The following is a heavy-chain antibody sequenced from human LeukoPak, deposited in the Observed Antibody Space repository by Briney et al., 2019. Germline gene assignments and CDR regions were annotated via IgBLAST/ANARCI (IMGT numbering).Heavy chain of an antibody. CDR2: TYYRSKWYN. J-gene: IGHJ4*02. CDR1: GDSVSSNSVA. Sequence: SQTLSLTCAISGDSVSSNSVAWNWIRQSPSRGLEWLVGTYYRSKWYNDYAVSVKSRITINPDTSKNQFSLQLNSVTPEDTAVYYCARDMHMTTMTTYFDYWGQGTLVTVSS. D-gene: IGHD4-17*01. CDR3: ARDMHMTTMTTYFDY. V-gene: IGHV6-1*01.